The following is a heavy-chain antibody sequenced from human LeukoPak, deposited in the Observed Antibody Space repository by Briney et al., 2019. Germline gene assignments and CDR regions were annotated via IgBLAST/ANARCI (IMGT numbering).Heavy chain of an antibody. J-gene: IGHJ3*02. V-gene: IGHV6-1*01. CDR1: GDSVSSNSVA. CDR3: ARNWALDI. D-gene: IGHD1-1*01. Sequence: SQTLSLTCAISGDSVSSNSVAWNWLRQSPSRGLEWLGRTYYRSKWYNDYAISVKSRITINADTSKNQFSLQLNSVTSEDTAVYYCARNWALDIWGQGTMVTVSS. CDR2: TYYRSKWYN.